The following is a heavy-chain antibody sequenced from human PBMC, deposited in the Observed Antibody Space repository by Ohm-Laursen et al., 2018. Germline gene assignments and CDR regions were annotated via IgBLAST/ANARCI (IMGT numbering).Heavy chain of an antibody. CDR1: GGSISSYY. J-gene: IGHJ5*02. D-gene: IGHD6-25*01. CDR2: IYTSGST. Sequence: PSDTLSLTCTVSGGSISSYYWSWIRQPAGKGLEWIGRIYTSGSTNYNPSLKSRVTMSVDTSKNQFSLKLSSVTAADTAVYYCARDVRYSSEVDWFDPWGQGTLVTVSS. CDR3: ARDVRYSSEVDWFDP. V-gene: IGHV4-4*07.